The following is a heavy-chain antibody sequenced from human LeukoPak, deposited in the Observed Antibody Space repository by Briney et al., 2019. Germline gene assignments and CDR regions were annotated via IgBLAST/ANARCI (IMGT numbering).Heavy chain of an antibody. CDR3: AREVEMATQFDY. CDR2: ISTTGST. V-gene: IGHV4-4*07. D-gene: IGHD5-24*01. J-gene: IGHJ4*02. CDR1: GGSISYYY. Sequence: SETLSLACTVSGGSISYYYWSWIRQPAGKGLEWIGRISTTGSTNYNPSLKSRVTMSIDTSKNQFSLKLSSVTAADTAVYYCAREVEMATQFDYWGQGTLVTVSS.